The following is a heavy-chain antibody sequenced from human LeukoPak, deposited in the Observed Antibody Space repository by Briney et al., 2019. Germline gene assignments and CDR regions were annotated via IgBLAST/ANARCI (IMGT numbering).Heavy chain of an antibody. CDR3: ARVGKSGWDFDH. D-gene: IGHD6-19*01. Sequence: PGGSLRLSCAASGFTFSSYSMSWVRQAPGKGLEWVANIKQDGSEKYYVDSVKGRFTISRDNAKNSLYLQMNSLRVEDTAVYYCARVGKSGWDFDHWGQGTLVTVSS. J-gene: IGHJ4*02. V-gene: IGHV3-7*01. CDR1: GFTFSSYS. CDR2: IKQDGSEK.